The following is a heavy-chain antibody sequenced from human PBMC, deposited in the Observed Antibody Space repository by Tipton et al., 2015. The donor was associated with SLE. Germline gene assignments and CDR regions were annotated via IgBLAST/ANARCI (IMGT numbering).Heavy chain of an antibody. V-gene: IGHV3-48*03. D-gene: IGHD3-10*01. CDR1: GFTFSSYE. CDR2: ISSSDNTK. CDR3: ARDGELGSSFYYYMDV. Sequence: SLRLSCAASGFTFSSYEMNWVRQAPGKGLEWVSYISSSDNTKYCTDSVKGRFTISRDNAKNSLYLQMNSLRAEDTAVYYCARDGELGSSFYYYMDVWGKGTTVTVSS. J-gene: IGHJ6*03.